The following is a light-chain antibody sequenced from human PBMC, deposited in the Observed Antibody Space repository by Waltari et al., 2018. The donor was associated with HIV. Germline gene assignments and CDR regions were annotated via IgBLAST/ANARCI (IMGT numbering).Light chain of an antibody. V-gene: IGLV2-14*03. CDR3: ASNRLDSTLV. CDR1: STDSRFYQH. Sequence: QSALTQPASVSGFPGQTINISCTGISTDSRFYQHVSWYQQHPGSVPRLIIYDIYSRPSAIADRCSGSRSGDSASLTISGLQSGDEAHYFCASNRLDSTLVFGGGTKLTIL. CDR2: DIY. J-gene: IGLJ2*01.